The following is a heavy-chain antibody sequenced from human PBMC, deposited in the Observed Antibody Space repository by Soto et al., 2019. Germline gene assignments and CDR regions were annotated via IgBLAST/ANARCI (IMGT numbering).Heavy chain of an antibody. CDR1: GFTFSNSW. J-gene: IGHJ5*02. V-gene: IGHV3-7*01. CDR3: ASERSHGAWHWFDP. D-gene: IGHD4-17*01. CDR2: IKEDGSQR. Sequence: EVQLVESGGGLVQPGGSLRLSCVGSGFTFSNSWMTWVRQAPGKRLESEAKIKEDGSQREYVDSVKGRFTISRDNAEKSLYLQMNSLRVEDTAVYYCASERSHGAWHWFDPWGQGTLVTVSS.